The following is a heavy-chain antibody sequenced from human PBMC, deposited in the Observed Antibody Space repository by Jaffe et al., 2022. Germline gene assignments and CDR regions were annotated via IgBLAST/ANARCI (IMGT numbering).Heavy chain of an antibody. CDR3: AHSPPTNTARRHPAHDYYFDY. J-gene: IGHJ4*02. V-gene: IGHV2-5*02. D-gene: IGHD5-18*01. CDR2: IYWDDDK. Sequence: QITLKESGPTLVKPTQTLTLTCTFSGFSLSTSGVGVGWIRQPPGKALEWLALIYWDDDKRYSPSLKSRLTITKDTSKNQVVLTMTNMDPVDTATYYCAHSPPTNTARRHPAHDYYFDYWGQGTLVTVSS. CDR1: GFSLSTSGVG.